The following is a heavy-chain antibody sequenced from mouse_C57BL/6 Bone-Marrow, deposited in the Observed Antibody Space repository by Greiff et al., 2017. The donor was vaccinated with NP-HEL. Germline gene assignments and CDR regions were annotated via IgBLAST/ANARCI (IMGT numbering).Heavy chain of an antibody. D-gene: IGHD1-1*01. CDR3: ARDDYYGSSPFAY. V-gene: IGHV3-6*01. Sequence: EVKLQGSGPGLVKPSQSLSLTCSVTGYSITSGYYWNWIRQFPGNKLEWMGYISYDGSNNYNPSLKNRISITRDTSKNQFFLKLNSVTTEDTATYYCARDDYYGSSPFAYWGQGTLVTVSA. CDR2: ISYDGSN. CDR1: GYSITSGYY. J-gene: IGHJ3*01.